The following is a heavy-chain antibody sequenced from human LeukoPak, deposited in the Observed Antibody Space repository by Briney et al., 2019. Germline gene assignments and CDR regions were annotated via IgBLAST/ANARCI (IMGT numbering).Heavy chain of an antibody. CDR3: AKERTQTTSFYY. CDR1: GFMFSTYP. CDR2: ISGSGGST. J-gene: IGHJ4*02. D-gene: IGHD2/OR15-2a*01. Sequence: GGSLRLSCAASGFMFSTYPMNWVRQAPGKGLEWVSTISGSGGSTYYADSVKGRLTISRDNSKNTLYLQMNRLRADDTAMYYCAKERTQTTSFYYWGQGTLVTVSS. V-gene: IGHV3-23*01.